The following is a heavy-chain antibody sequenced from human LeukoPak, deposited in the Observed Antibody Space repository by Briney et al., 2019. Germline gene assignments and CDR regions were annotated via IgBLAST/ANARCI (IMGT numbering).Heavy chain of an antibody. D-gene: IGHD6-19*01. V-gene: IGHV4-59*01. CDR2: IYYSGST. Sequence: SETLSLTCTVSGGSNSSYYWSWIRQPPGEGLEWVGYIYYSGSTNYNPSLKSRVTISVDTSKNQFSLKLSSVIAADTAVYYCARDDRIAVAGSNYYYYYGMDVWGQGTTVTVSS. CDR3: ARDDRIAVAGSNYYYYYGMDV. CDR1: GGSNSSYY. J-gene: IGHJ6*02.